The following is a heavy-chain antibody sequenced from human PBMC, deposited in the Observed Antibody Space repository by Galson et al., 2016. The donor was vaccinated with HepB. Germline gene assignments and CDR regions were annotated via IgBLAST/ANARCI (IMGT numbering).Heavy chain of an antibody. V-gene: IGHV3-15*01. D-gene: IGHD2-21*01. CDR2: MKSKGGGGTT. CDR1: GFPFSPAW. J-gene: IGHJ6*02. Sequence: SLRLSCAGSGFPFSPAWMNWVRQAPGKGLEWVGRMKSKGGGGTTDFAAPVKGRFSITRDDSKNTLYLHMISLTAEDTAVYYCIHDWDYNYGMNVWGQGTTVTVSS. CDR3: IHDWDYNYGMNV.